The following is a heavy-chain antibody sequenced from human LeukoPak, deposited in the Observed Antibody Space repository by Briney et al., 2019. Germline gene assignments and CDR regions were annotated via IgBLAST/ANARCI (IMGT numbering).Heavy chain of an antibody. Sequence: SETLSLTCAVYGGSFSGYYWSWIRQPPGKGLEWIGEINHSGSTNYNPSLKSRVTISVDTSKNQFSLKLSSVTAADTAVYYCARTLDNVLRFLEPFDYWGQGTLVTVSS. CDR1: GGSFSGYY. V-gene: IGHV4-34*01. J-gene: IGHJ4*02. CDR2: INHSGST. CDR3: ARTLDNVLRFLEPFDY. D-gene: IGHD3-3*01.